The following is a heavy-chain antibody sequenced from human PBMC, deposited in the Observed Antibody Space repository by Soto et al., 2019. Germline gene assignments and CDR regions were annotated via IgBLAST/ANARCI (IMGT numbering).Heavy chain of an antibody. V-gene: IGHV1-69*10. J-gene: IGHJ4*02. CDR3: AREVRDSSSSRFDY. CDR1: GGTFSSYA. Sequence: ASVKVSCKASGGTFSSYAISWVRQAPGQGLEWMGGIIPILGIANYAQKFQDRVTITADKSTSTAYMELSSLRSEDTAVYYCAREVRDSSSSRFDYWGQGTLVTVSS. CDR2: IIPILGIA. D-gene: IGHD6-6*01.